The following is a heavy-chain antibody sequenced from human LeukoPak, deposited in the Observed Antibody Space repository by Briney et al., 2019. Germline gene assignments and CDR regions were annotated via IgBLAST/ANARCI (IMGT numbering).Heavy chain of an antibody. CDR2: IYYSGST. Sequence: SETLSLTCTVSGGSISIYYWSWIRQPPGQGLEWIGCIYYSGSTNYSPSLKSRVAISIDTSKNQFSLKLSSVTAADTAVYYCARDRTASNWFDPWGQGTLVTVSS. CDR1: GGSISIYY. V-gene: IGHV4-59*01. J-gene: IGHJ5*02. CDR3: ARDRTASNWFDP.